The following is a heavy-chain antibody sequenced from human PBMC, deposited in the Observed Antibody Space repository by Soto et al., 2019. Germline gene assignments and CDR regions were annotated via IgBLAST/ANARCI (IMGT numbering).Heavy chain of an antibody. J-gene: IGHJ4*02. CDR1: GDSISKSGHF. Sequence: PSETLSLTCTVSGDSISKSGHFWSWIRQSPDKGLEWIGEINDSGSTYYNPSFKSRLTISVDTSKSQISLTLTSVTAADSAVYYCQGGDFWGQGTRVTVSS. CDR2: INDSGST. CDR3: QGGDF. V-gene: IGHV4-39*07. D-gene: IGHD3-16*01.